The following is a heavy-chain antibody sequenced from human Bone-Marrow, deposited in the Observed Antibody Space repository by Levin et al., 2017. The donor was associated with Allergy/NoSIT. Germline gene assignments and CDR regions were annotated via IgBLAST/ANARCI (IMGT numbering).Heavy chain of an antibody. CDR3: AKGAGWVAGAVALI. CDR1: GFTFNSYA. D-gene: IGHD6-19*01. Sequence: GESLKISCTASGFTFNSYALSWVRQAPGKGLEWVSAISGSGSSTYYADSVKGRFTISRDNSKTTLYLQMNSLRAEDTAVYYCAKGAGWVAGAVALIWGQGTLVTVSS. CDR2: ISGSGSST. V-gene: IGHV3-23*01. J-gene: IGHJ4*02.